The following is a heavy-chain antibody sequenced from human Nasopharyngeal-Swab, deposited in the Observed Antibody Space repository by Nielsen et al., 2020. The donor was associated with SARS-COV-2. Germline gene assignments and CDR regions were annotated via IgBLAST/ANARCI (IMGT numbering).Heavy chain of an antibody. CDR1: GFSLVDYA. V-gene: IGHV3-49*03. Sequence: GESLKISCTASGFSLVDYAMSRRRQAPGKGVEWIAFMRSNIHGGTTEYAASVRGRFVMSRDDSKLIAYLLLNSRKTEDTGVYYCTRVLVAAGSMLDYWGQGTLVTVSS. CDR2: MRSNIHGGTT. CDR3: TRVLVAAGSMLDY. J-gene: IGHJ4*02. D-gene: IGHD6-13*01.